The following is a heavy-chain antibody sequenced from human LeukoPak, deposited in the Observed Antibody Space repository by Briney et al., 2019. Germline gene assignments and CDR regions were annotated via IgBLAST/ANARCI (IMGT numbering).Heavy chain of an antibody. CDR3: ARGYCSGGSCYGNNWFDP. CDR1: GGSFSGYY. D-gene: IGHD2-15*01. V-gene: IGHV4-34*01. CDR2: INHSGST. Sequence: PSETLSLTCAVYGGSFSGYYWSWIRQPPGKGLEWIGEINHSGSTNYNPSLKSRVTISVDTSKNQFSLKLSSVTAADTAVYYCARGYCSGGSCYGNNWFDPWGQGTLVTVSS. J-gene: IGHJ5*02.